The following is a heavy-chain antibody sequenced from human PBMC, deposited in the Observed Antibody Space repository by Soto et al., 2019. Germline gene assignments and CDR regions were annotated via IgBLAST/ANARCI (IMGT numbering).Heavy chain of an antibody. V-gene: IGHV4-59*01. CDR2: IYYSGST. J-gene: IGHJ6*03. Sequence: SETLSLTCTVSGGSISSYYWSWIRQPPGKGLEWIGYIYYSGSTNYNPSLKSRVTISVDTSKNQFSLKLSSVTAADTAVYYCARVDYDYYHLAFWAKGTTVPVSS. CDR1: GGSISSYY. CDR3: ARVDYDYYHLAF.